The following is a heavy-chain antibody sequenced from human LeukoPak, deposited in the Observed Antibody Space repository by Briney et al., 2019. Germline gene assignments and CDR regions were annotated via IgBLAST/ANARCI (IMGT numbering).Heavy chain of an antibody. Sequence: SETLSLTCTVSGGSISSGDYYWSWIRQPPGKGLEWIGYIYYSGSINYNPSLKSRVTISVDTSKNQFSLKLSSVTAADTAVYYCARHKELKTRFLESLFDYWGQGTLVTVSS. CDR1: GGSISSGDYY. CDR2: IYYSGSI. J-gene: IGHJ4*02. CDR3: ARHKELKTRFLESLFDY. D-gene: IGHD3-3*01. V-gene: IGHV4-30-4*01.